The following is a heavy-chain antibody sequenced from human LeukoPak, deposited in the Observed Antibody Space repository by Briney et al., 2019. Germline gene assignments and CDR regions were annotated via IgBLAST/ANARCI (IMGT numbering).Heavy chain of an antibody. J-gene: IGHJ3*02. CDR2: IYYSGST. CDR1: GGSISSYY. Sequence: PSETLSLTCAVSGGSISSYYWSWIRQPPGKGLEWIGYIYYSGSTNYNPSLKSRVTISVDTSKNQFSLKLSSVTAADTAVHYCARHWDNTASSFDIWGQGTMVTVSS. D-gene: IGHD1-26*01. V-gene: IGHV4-59*08. CDR3: ARHWDNTASSFDI.